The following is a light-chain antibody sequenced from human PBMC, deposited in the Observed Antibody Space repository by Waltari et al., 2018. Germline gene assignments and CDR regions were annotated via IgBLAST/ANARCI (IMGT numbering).Light chain of an antibody. J-gene: IGKJ1*01. Sequence: EIMLTQSPGTLSLSPGERATLSCRASQSIGRYLVWYQQKPGQAPRLLMYEASRRATGILDRFSGSGSGTDFSLTISRLEPEDFAVYYCQNHERLPATFGQGTKLEIK. CDR3: QNHERLPAT. V-gene: IGKV3-20*01. CDR1: QSIGRY. CDR2: EAS.